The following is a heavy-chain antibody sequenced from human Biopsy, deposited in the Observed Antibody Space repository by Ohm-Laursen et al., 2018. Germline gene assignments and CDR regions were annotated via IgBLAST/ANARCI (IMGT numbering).Heavy chain of an antibody. CDR1: GVSINGGRYY. D-gene: IGHD3-22*01. CDR3: ASVVLGPTNDAFDL. J-gene: IGHJ3*01. Sequence: TLSLTCTVSGVSINGGRYYWNWIRYHPGKGLEWIRNIFYSANTYYNPSLKSRVNISVDTSKNQFSLKLSSVTAADTAVYYCASVVLGPTNDAFDLWGQGTMVVVS. V-gene: IGHV4-31*03. CDR2: IFYSANT.